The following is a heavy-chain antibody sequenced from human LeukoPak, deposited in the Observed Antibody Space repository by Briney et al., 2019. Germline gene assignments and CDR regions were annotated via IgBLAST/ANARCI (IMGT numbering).Heavy chain of an antibody. J-gene: IGHJ4*02. D-gene: IGHD3-22*01. CDR3: AKDFDYYDSSGYFDY. V-gene: IGHV3-9*01. CDR2: ISWNSGSI. CDR1: GVTFDDYA. Sequence: GRSLRLSCAASGVTFDDYAMHWVRQAPGKGLEWVSGISWNSGSIGYADSVKGRFTISRDNAKNSLYLQMNSLRAEDTALYYCAKDFDYYDSSGYFDYWGQGTLVTVSS.